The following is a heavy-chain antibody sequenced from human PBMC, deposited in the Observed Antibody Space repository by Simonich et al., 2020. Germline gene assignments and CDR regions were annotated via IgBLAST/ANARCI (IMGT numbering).Heavy chain of an antibody. CDR1: GGSFSGYY. V-gene: IGHV4-34*01. CDR3: ARHLQLGPFDY. Sequence: QVQLQQWGAGLLKPSETLSLTCAVYGGSFSGYYWSWIRQPPGKGLEWIGEINHSGSTNYNPALKGRFTISVDTSKNQFSLKRSSVTAADTAVYYCARHLQLGPFDYWGQGTLVTVSS. CDR2: INHSGST. D-gene: IGHD1-1*01. J-gene: IGHJ4*02.